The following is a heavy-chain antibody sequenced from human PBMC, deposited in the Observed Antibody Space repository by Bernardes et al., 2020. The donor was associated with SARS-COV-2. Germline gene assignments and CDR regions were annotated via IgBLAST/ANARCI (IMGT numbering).Heavy chain of an antibody. CDR3: ARGKSRITIFGVVSAWFDY. V-gene: IGHV3-21*01. CDR2: ISSSSSYI. Sequence: GWSLRRSCAASGFTFRSYSMNWVRQAPGKGLEWVSSISSSSSYIYYADSVKGRFTISRDNAKNSLYLQMNSLRAEDTAVYYCARGKSRITIFGVVSAWFDYWGQGTLVTVSS. CDR1: GFTFRSYS. J-gene: IGHJ4*02. D-gene: IGHD3-3*01.